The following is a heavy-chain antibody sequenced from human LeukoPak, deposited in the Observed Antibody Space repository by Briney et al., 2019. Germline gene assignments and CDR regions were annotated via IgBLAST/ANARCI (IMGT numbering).Heavy chain of an antibody. CDR2: ISSSGSTI. J-gene: IGHJ5*02. CDR1: GFTFSDYY. D-gene: IGHD3-16*01. V-gene: IGHV3-11*01. CDR3: ATRRGIGWFDP. Sequence: GGSLRLSCAASGFTFSDYYMSWIRQAPGKGLEWVSYISSSGSTIYYADSVKGRFTISRDSAKNSLYLQMNSLRAEDTAVYYCATRRGIGWFDPWGQGTLVTVSS.